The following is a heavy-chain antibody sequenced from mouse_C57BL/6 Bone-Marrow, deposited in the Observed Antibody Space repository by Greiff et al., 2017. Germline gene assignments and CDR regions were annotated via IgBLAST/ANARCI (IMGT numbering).Heavy chain of an antibody. CDR3: ARQITAGYFDV. CDR2: INPNNGGT. CDR1: GYTFTDYY. Sequence: EVQLQQSGPELVKPGASVKISCKASGYTFTDYYMNWVKQSHGKSLEWIGDINPNNGGTSYNQKFKGKATLTVDKSSSTAYMELRSLTSEDSAVYYCARQITAGYFDVWGTGTTVTVSS. D-gene: IGHD1-1*01. V-gene: IGHV1-26*01. J-gene: IGHJ1*03.